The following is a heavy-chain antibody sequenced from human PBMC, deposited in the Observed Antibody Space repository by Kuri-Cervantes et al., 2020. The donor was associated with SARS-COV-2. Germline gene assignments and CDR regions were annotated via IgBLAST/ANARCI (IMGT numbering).Heavy chain of an antibody. CDR2: IYSTGTT. CDR3: ARDGGRYGDYYYGMDV. J-gene: IGHJ6*02. D-gene: IGHD4-17*01. V-gene: IGHV4-30-4*01. CDR1: GGSISSGDYY. Sequence: SETLSLTCSVSGGSISSGDYYWTWIRQPPGKGLEWIGHIYSTGTTNYSPSLRSRVTISIDTSNNEFSLNLSAMTAADTALYFCARDGGRYGDYYYGMDVWGQGASVTVSS.